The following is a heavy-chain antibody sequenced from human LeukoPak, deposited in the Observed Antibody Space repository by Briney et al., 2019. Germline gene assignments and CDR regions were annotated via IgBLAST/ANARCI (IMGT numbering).Heavy chain of an antibody. CDR2: ISYDGSNK. D-gene: IGHD3-10*01. J-gene: IGHJ4*02. V-gene: IGHV3-30-3*01. CDR1: GFTFSSYA. Sequence: PGGSLRLSCAASGFTFSSYAMHWVRQAPGKGLEWVAVISYDGSNKYYADSVKGRFTISRDNSKNTLYLQMNSLRAEDTAVYYCARDHSMVRGVISYFDYWGQGTLVTVSS. CDR3: ARDHSMVRGVISYFDY.